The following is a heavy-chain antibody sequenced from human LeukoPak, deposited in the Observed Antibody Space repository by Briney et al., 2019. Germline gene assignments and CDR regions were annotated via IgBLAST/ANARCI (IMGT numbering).Heavy chain of an antibody. Sequence: GGSLRLSCAASGFTFSSYWMHWVRRAPGKGLVWVSRINSDGSSTSYADSVKGRFTISRDNAKKTLYLQMNSLRAEDTAVYYCAKSLYYYDSSGYYWDYWGQGTLVTVSS. CDR3: AKSLYYYDSSGYYWDY. J-gene: IGHJ4*02. CDR1: GFTFSSYW. D-gene: IGHD3-22*01. V-gene: IGHV3-74*01. CDR2: INSDGSST.